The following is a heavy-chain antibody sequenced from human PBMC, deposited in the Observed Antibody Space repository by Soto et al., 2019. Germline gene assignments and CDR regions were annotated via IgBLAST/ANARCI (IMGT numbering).Heavy chain of an antibody. CDR3: ARGYLAAAGSAFDY. J-gene: IGHJ4*02. D-gene: IGHD6-13*01. CDR2: INHSGST. Sequence: QVQLQQWGAGLLKPSETLSLTCAVYGGSFSGYYWSWIRQPPGKGLEWIGEINHSGSTNYNPSLKSRVTISVDTSKNQFSLKLSSVTAADTAVHYCARGYLAAAGSAFDYWGQGTLVTVSS. CDR1: GGSFSGYY. V-gene: IGHV4-34*01.